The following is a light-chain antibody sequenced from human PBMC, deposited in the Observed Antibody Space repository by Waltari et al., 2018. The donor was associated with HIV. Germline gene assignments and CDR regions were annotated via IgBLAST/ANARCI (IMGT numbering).Light chain of an antibody. Sequence: QSVLTQPPSASGTPGQRVSISCSGSSSNIGSNYVYWYQQLPGTAPKLLMYRNDERPSGVPERFSGAKSGTSASLAISGLRSEDEADYYCAAWDDSLSAWVFGVGTKLTVL. CDR1: SSNIGSNY. V-gene: IGLV1-47*01. CDR3: AAWDDSLSAWV. CDR2: RND. J-gene: IGLJ3*02.